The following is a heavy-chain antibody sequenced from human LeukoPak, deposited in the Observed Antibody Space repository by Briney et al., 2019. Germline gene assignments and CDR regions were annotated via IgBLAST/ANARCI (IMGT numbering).Heavy chain of an antibody. CDR1: GGSISSGDYY. D-gene: IGHD3-10*01. Sequence: SQTLSLTCTVSGGSISSGDYYWSWLRQPPGKGLEWFGYIYYSGSTYYNPSLKSRVTISVDTSKNQFSLKLSYVTAADTAVYYCARESSESGRYFDLWGRGTLVTVSS. CDR2: IYYSGST. V-gene: IGHV4-30-4*01. CDR3: ARESSESGRYFDL. J-gene: IGHJ2*01.